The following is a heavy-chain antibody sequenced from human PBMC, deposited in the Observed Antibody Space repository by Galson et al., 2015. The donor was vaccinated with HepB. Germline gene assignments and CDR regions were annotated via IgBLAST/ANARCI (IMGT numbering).Heavy chain of an antibody. J-gene: IGHJ4*02. CDR1: GYTFTGYY. Sequence: SVKVSCKASGYTFTGYYMHWVRQAPGQGLEWMGWINPNSGGTNYAQKFQGRVTMTRDTSISTAYMELSRLRSDDTAVYYCARNYYYGSGSYYNPGDYWGQGTLVTVSS. CDR3: ARNYYYGSGSYYNPGDY. D-gene: IGHD3-10*01. CDR2: INPNSGGT. V-gene: IGHV1-2*02.